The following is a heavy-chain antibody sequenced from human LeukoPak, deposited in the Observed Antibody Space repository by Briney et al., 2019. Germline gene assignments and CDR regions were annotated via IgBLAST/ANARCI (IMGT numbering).Heavy chain of an antibody. CDR1: GYSFTSYW. J-gene: IGHJ5*02. CDR2: IYPGDSDT. D-gene: IGHD3-10*01. Sequence: GESLKISCKGSGYSFTSYWIGWVRQMPGKGLEWMGIIYPGDSDTRYSPSFQGQVTISADKSISTAYLQWSSLKASDTAMYCCARTYYYGSGSYSWFDPWGQGTLVTVSS. V-gene: IGHV5-51*01. CDR3: ARTYYYGSGSYSWFDP.